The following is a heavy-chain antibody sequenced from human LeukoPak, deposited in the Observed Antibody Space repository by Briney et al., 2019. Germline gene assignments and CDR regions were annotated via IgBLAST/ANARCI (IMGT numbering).Heavy chain of an antibody. Sequence: ASVKVSCKASGGTFSSYAISWVRQAPGQGLEWMGRIIPIFGTANYAQKFQGRVTITADKSTSTAYMELSSLRSEDTAVYYCARDIQNYYGSGSYYGLFDYWGQGTLVTVSS. CDR2: IIPIFGTA. V-gene: IGHV1-69*06. D-gene: IGHD3-10*01. CDR1: GGTFSSYA. CDR3: ARDIQNYYGSGSYYGLFDY. J-gene: IGHJ4*02.